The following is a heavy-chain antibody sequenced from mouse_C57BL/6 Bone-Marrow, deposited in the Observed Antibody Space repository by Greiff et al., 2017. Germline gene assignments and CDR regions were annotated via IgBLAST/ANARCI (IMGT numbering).Heavy chain of an antibody. D-gene: IGHD3-2*02. CDR3: ARAQLRLFFFAY. CDR2: IHPNSGST. CDR1: GYTFTSYW. V-gene: IGHV1-64*01. Sequence: QVQLQQPGAELVKPGASVKLSCKASGYTFTSYWMHWVKQRPGQGLEWIGMIHPNSGSTNYNEKFKSKATLTVDKSSSTAYMQLSSLTSADSAVYYCARAQLRLFFFAYWGQGTLVTVSA. J-gene: IGHJ3*01.